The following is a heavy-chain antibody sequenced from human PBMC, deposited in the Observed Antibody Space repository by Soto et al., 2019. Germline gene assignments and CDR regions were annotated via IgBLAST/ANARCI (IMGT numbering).Heavy chain of an antibody. D-gene: IGHD6-6*01. V-gene: IGHV4-59*12. Sequence: SETLSLTCTVSAGSTISYYWSWIRQPPGRGLEWIVFIYYAGSTKYNPSLNSRVTISVDRSKNQFSLKLSSVTAADTAVYFCASGSHVPHYWGQGTLVTVSS. J-gene: IGHJ4*02. CDR3: ASGSHVPHY. CDR1: AGSTISYY. CDR2: IYYAGST.